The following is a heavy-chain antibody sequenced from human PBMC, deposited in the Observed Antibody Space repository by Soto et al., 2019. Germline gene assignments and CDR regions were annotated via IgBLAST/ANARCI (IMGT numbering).Heavy chain of an antibody. CDR2: ISGSGGST. CDR1: GFTFSSYA. CDR3: AKFYGGNSAHTYTIDP. V-gene: IGHV3-23*01. D-gene: IGHD2-21*02. J-gene: IGHJ5*02. Sequence: EVQLLESGGGLVQPGGSLRLSCAASGFTFSSYAMSWVRQAPGKGLEWVSTISGSGGSTHYADSVKGRFTISRDNSKNPLDLQMNSLRAEDTAVYYCAKFYGGNSAHTYTIDPWGQGTLVTVSS.